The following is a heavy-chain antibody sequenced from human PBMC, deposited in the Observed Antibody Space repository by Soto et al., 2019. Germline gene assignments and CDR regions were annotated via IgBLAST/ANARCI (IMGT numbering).Heavy chain of an antibody. CDR3: AGFTRRVAGDY. Sequence: EVQLVESGGDLVQPGGSLRLSCAASGFTFSSYWMSWVRQAPGKGLEWVANIKEDGSETYYVDSVKGRCTISRDTASYSLHLQMTSLRAVDSAVYYCAGFTRRVAGDYWGQGTRVTASS. V-gene: IGHV3-7*05. D-gene: IGHD6-19*01. CDR1: GFTFSSYW. CDR2: IKEDGSET. J-gene: IGHJ4*02.